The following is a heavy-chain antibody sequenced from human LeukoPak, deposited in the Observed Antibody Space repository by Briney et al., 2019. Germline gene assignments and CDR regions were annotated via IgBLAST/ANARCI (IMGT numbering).Heavy chain of an antibody. V-gene: IGHV1-46*01. CDR1: GSPFTSYD. Sequence: ASVKVSCKASGSPFTSYDMHWVRQAPGQGLEWMGIIYPSGGSTNYAQKFQGRVTMTRDTSTATVYMELSSLRSEDTAVYYCAREQQQLEGFDYWGQGTLVTVSS. CDR2: IYPSGGST. J-gene: IGHJ4*02. CDR3: AREQQQLEGFDY. D-gene: IGHD6-13*01.